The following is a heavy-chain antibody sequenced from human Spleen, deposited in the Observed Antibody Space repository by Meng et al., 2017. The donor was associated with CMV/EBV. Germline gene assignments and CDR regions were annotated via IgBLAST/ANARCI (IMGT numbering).Heavy chain of an antibody. CDR1: GFTFSSYA. CDR2: ISYDGSYK. Sequence: GESLKISCAASGFTFSSYAMHWVRQAPGKGLEWVAVISYDGSYKYYADSVKGRLTISRDNTRNTLYLQMSSLRTEDTAVYYCARDTLKWGEFDNWGQGTLVTVSS. J-gene: IGHJ4*02. CDR3: ARDTLKWGEFDN. D-gene: IGHD3-16*01. V-gene: IGHV3-30*04.